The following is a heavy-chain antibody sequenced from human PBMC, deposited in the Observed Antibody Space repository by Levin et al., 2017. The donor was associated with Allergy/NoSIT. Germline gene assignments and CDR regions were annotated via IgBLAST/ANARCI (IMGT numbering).Heavy chain of an antibody. CDR2: ISGSGGST. D-gene: IGHD6-13*01. CDR3: ARHILAAGREYDY. V-gene: IGHV3-23*01. Sequence: GESLKISCGGCGFDSRRFASSWVRLAPGKGLEWVLIISGSGGSTQFADSAKGRFTISRDTSKNTMSLQMNSLRAEDTAVYYCARHILAAGREYDYWGQGILVTVSS. CDR1: GFDSRRFA. J-gene: IGHJ4*02.